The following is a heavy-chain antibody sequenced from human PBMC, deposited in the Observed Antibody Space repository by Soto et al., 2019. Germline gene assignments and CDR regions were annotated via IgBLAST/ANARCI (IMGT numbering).Heavy chain of an antibody. D-gene: IGHD4-17*01. CDR1: GGSFSGYY. CDR3: ARVTHFMTTVTPGAFDI. CDR2: INHSGST. Sequence: QVQLQQWGAGLLKPSETLSLTCAVYGGSFSGYYWSWIRQPPGKGLEWIGEINHSGSTNYNPSLKSRVTISVDTSKNQFSLKLSSVTAADTAVYYCARVTHFMTTVTPGAFDIWGQGTMVTVSS. J-gene: IGHJ3*02. V-gene: IGHV4-34*01.